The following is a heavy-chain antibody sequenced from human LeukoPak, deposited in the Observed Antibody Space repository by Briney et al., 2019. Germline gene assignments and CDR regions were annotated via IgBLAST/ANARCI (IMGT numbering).Heavy chain of an antibody. J-gene: IGHJ4*02. D-gene: IGHD6-13*01. Sequence: GGSLRRYCSASGFTFSNTWVRWLPHAPGKGLEWVGRIKSKTDEGTTDYAAPVKGRFTISRDDSKNTLYLQMNSLKTEDTAVYYCTTGLRAADTNWGLGTLVTVSS. CDR3: TTGLRAADTN. CDR1: GFTFSNTW. V-gene: IGHV3-15*01. CDR2: IKSKTDEGTT.